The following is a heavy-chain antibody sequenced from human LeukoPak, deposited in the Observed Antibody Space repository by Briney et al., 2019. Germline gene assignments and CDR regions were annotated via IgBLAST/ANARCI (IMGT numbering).Heavy chain of an antibody. CDR2: ISGSGGST. J-gene: IGHJ4*02. D-gene: IGHD2-2*01. CDR3: AKGGDYCSSTSCPLYFDY. CDR1: GFTFSSYA. Sequence: GGSLRLSCAASGFTFSSYAMSWVSQAPGKRLEWVSAISGSGGSTYYADSVKGRFTISRDNSKNTLYLQMNSLRAEDTAVYYCAKGGDYCSSTSCPLYFDYWGQGTLVTVSS. V-gene: IGHV3-23*01.